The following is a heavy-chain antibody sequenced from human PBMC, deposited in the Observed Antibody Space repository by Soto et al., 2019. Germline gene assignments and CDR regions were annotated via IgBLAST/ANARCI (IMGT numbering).Heavy chain of an antibody. CDR2: INKDGSER. V-gene: IGHV3-7*01. CDR1: GFTFSVYW. Sequence: PGGSLRLSCGASGFTFSVYWMSWVRQAPGKGLEWVAYINKDGSERYTVDSVKGRFTISRDNARNSLYLEMNSLRAEDTAVYYCARDPRYCSDGICYPFCDSWGQGTRVTVSS. J-gene: IGHJ4*02. CDR3: ARDPRYCSDGICYPFCDS. D-gene: IGHD2-15*01.